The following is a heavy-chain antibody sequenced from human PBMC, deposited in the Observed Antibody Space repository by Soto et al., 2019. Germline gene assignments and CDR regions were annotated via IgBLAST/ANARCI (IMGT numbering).Heavy chain of an antibody. CDR3: AKDFRIQPPFEPPDFDY. Sequence: GGSLRLSCAASGFTFSSYGMHWVRQAPGKGLEWVAVISYDGSNKYYADSVKGRFTISRDNSKNTLYLQMNSLRAEDTAVYYCAKDFRIQPPFEPPDFDYWGQGTLVTVSS. CDR2: ISYDGSNK. J-gene: IGHJ4*02. D-gene: IGHD5-18*01. V-gene: IGHV3-30*18. CDR1: GFTFSSYG.